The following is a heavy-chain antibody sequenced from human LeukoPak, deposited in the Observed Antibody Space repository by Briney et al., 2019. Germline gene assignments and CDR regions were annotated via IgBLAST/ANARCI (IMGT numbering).Heavy chain of an antibody. CDR3: ATPTYYYGSGSSKYYYMDV. J-gene: IGHJ6*03. V-gene: IGHV4-59*12. Sequence: SETLSLTCTVSGGSISTYYWSWIRQPPGKGLEWIGYIYYTGSTSYNPSLKSRVTISVDTSKNQFSLKLSSVTAADTAVYYCATPTYYYGSGSSKYYYMDVWGKGTTVTVSS. D-gene: IGHD3-10*01. CDR2: IYYTGST. CDR1: GGSISTYY.